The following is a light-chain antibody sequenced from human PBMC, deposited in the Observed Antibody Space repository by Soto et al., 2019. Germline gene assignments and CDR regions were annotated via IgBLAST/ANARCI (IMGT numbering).Light chain of an antibody. Sequence: EIVLTQSPATMSLSPGERATLSCRASQSVSSYLVWYQQKPGQAPRLLIYDASNRATGIPARFSGDGSGTDFTLTISSLEPEDCAVYYCQQRSNWPSFGGGTKVEIK. CDR2: DAS. CDR1: QSVSSY. V-gene: IGKV3-11*01. J-gene: IGKJ4*01. CDR3: QQRSNWPS.